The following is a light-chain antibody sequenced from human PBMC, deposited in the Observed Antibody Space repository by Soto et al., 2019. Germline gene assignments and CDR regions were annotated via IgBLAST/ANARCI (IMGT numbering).Light chain of an antibody. CDR1: QSVSSSY. CDR3: QQYGSSPTWT. V-gene: IGKV3-20*01. J-gene: IGKJ1*01. CDR2: GAS. Sequence: EIVLTQSPGTLSLSPWERATLSCRAIQSVSSSYLAWYQQKPGQAPRLLIYGASSRATGIPGRFSGSGSGTDFTLTISRLEPEDFAVYYCQQYGSSPTWTFGQGTKVDI.